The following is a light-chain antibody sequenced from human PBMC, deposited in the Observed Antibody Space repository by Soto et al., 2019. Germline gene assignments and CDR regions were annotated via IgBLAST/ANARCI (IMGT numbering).Light chain of an antibody. CDR2: GAS. CDR3: QQYNNSPT. Sequence: EIVMTQSPATLSVSPGERATLSCRASQSVSSNLAWYQQKPGQAPRLLIYGASTRATGIPARFSGSGSGTEFTLTISSLQSEDLAVYYCQQYNNSPTFGGGTMVEIK. V-gene: IGKV3-15*01. J-gene: IGKJ4*01. CDR1: QSVSSN.